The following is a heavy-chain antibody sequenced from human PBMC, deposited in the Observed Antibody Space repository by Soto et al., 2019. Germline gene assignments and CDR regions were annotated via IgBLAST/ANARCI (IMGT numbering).Heavy chain of an antibody. CDR3: ATCGSSGYYGSGSYSWFDP. V-gene: IGHV4-34*01. D-gene: IGHD3-10*01. J-gene: IGHJ5*02. CDR1: GGSFSGYY. CDR2: INHSGST. Sequence: LSETLSLTCAVYGGSFSGYYWSWIRQPPGKGLEWIGEINHSGSTNYNPSLKSRVTISVDTSKNQFSLKLSSVTAADTAVYYCATCGSSGYYGSGSYSWFDPWGQGTLVTVSS.